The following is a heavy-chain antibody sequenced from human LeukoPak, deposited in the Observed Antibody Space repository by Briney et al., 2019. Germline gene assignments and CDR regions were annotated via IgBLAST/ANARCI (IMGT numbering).Heavy chain of an antibody. V-gene: IGHV4-34*01. CDR1: GGSFSGYH. CDR2: INHSGST. CDR3: ARGYCSSTSCYEDV. J-gene: IGHJ6*02. Sequence: SETLSLTCAVYGGSFSGYHWSWIRQPPGKGLEWIGEINHSGSTNYNPSLKSRVTISVDTSKNQFSLKLSSVTAADTAVYYCARGYCSSTSCYEDVWGQGTTVTVSS. D-gene: IGHD2-2*01.